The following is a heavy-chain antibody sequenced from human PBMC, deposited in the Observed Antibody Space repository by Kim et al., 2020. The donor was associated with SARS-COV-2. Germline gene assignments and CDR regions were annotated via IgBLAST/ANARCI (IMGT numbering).Heavy chain of an antibody. J-gene: IGHJ4*02. CDR3: ARNVPYEFFLDY. Sequence: GGSLRLSCAASGFTFSSYGMHWVRQAPGKGLEWVAVIWYDGSNKYYADSVKGRFTISRDNSKNTLYLQMNSLRAEDTAVYYCARNVPYEFFLDYWGQGTLVTVSS. CDR1: GFTFSSYG. CDR2: IWYDGSNK. D-gene: IGHD2-8*01. V-gene: IGHV3-33*01.